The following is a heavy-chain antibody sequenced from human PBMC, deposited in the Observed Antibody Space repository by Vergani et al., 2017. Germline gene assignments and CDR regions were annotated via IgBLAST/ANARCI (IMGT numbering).Heavy chain of an antibody. CDR2: ISWDGGST. J-gene: IGHJ3*01. Sequence: EVQLVESGGVVVQPGGSLRLSCAASGFTFDDYTMHWVRQAPGKGLEWVSLISWDGGSTYYADSVKGRFTISRDNSKDTLYLQMNSLRAEDTAVYYCVRDVRVSRTWGQGTLVAVSS. CDR1: GFTFDDYT. CDR3: VRDVRVSRT. V-gene: IGHV3-43*01.